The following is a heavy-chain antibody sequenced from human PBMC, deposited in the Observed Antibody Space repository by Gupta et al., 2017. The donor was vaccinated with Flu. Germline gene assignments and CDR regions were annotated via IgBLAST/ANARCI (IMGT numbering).Heavy chain of an antibody. Sequence: GFTFSSYSMNWVRQAPGKGLEWVSYISSSSGSIYYADSGKGRFTISRDNAKNSLYLQMNSLRAEDTAVYYCARLRWGYYYYYGMDVGGQGTTVTVSS. V-gene: IGHV3-48*01. D-gene: IGHD4-17*01. CDR2: ISSSSGSI. J-gene: IGHJ6*02. CDR3: ARLRWGYYYYYGMDV. CDR1: GFTFSSYS.